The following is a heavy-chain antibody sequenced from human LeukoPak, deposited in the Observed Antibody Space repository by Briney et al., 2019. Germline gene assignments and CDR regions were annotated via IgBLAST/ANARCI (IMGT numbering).Heavy chain of an antibody. CDR2: IIPIFGTA. D-gene: IGHD1-7*01. CDR3: AREGVGTEAFDY. CDR1: GGTFSSYA. J-gene: IGHJ4*02. V-gene: IGHV1-69*06. Sequence: SVKVSCKASGGTFSSYAISWVRQAPGRGLEWMGGIIPIFGTANYAQKFQGRVTITADKSTSTAYMELSSLRSEDTAVYYCAREGVGTEAFDYWGQGTLVTVSS.